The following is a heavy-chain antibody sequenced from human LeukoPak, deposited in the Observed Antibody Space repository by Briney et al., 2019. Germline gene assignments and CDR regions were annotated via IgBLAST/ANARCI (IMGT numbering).Heavy chain of an antibody. Sequence: SETLSLTCTVSGGSISSYYWSWIRQPPGKGLEWIGYIYYSGSTNYNPSLKSRVTISVDTSKNQFSLKLSSVTAADTAVYYCARDRGPGYCSSTSCYGDAFDIWGQGTMVTVPS. V-gene: IGHV4-59*01. CDR3: ARDRGPGYCSSTSCYGDAFDI. CDR2: IYYSGST. J-gene: IGHJ3*02. D-gene: IGHD2-2*03. CDR1: GGSISSYY.